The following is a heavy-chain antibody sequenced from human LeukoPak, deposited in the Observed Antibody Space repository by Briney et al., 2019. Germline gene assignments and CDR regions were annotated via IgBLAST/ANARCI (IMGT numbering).Heavy chain of an antibody. V-gene: IGHV5-51*01. Sequence: GESLKISCKASGYSFASYWIGWVRQVSGKSLEWVGIINPDDSNTRYSPSFQGQVTISADKSISTAYLQWSSLKASDTAIYYCARRVYGSESFYYFDYWGQATLVTVSS. CDR2: INPDDSNT. D-gene: IGHD3-10*01. CDR3: ARRVYGSESFYYFDY. CDR1: GYSFASYW. J-gene: IGHJ4*02.